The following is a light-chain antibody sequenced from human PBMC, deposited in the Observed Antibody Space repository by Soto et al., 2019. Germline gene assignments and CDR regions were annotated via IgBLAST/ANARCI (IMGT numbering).Light chain of an antibody. J-gene: IGKJ5*01. CDR1: QSVGGH. CDR3: KQRNNWPPSIT. CDR2: DAS. V-gene: IGKV3-11*01. Sequence: DIVLTQSPATLSLSPGERATLSCRASQSVGGHLAWYQQKPGQAPRLLIYDASDRATGIPARFSGSGSETDFTLTISSLEPDDFAVYYCKQRNNWPPSITFGQGTRLEIK.